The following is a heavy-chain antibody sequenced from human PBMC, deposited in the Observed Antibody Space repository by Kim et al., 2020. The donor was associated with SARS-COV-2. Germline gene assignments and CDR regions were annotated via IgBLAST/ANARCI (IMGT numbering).Heavy chain of an antibody. J-gene: IGHJ4*02. CDR3: AKELLRYFDWFRYFDY. CDR1: GFTFSSYA. CDR2: ISGSGGST. D-gene: IGHD3-9*01. Sequence: GGSLRLSCAASGFTFSSYAMSWVRQAPGKGLEWVSAISGSGGSTYYADSVKGRFTISRDNSKNTLYLQMNSLRAEDTAVYYCAKELLRYFDWFRYFDYWGQGTLVTVSS. V-gene: IGHV3-23*01.